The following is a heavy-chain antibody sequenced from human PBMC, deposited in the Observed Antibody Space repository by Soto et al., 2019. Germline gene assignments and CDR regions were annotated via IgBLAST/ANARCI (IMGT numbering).Heavy chain of an antibody. CDR3: ARGGCDCYTCWYYLDY. CDR2: INHSGST. J-gene: IGHJ4*02. V-gene: IGHV4-34*01. CDR1: GGSFSGYD. Sequence: PSETLSLTCAVYGGSFSGYDWTWIRQPPGKGLEWVGGINHSGSTNYNPSLKSRVTISVDTSKNPFSLKVASVTAADTAVYYCARGGCDCYTCWYYLDYWGQGTLVTVSS. D-gene: IGHD2-21*01.